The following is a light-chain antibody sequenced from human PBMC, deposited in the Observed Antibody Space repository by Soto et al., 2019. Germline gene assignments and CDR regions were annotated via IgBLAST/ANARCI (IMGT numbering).Light chain of an antibody. CDR1: SSDVGGYNY. Sequence: QSALTQPPSASGSPGQSVAISCTGTSSDVGGYNYVSWYQQHPGKAPKLMIYEVNKRPSGVPDRFSGSKSGNTASLTVSGLQAEDEAVYYCASWDDRLGAVVFGGGTKVTVL. CDR3: ASWDDRLGAVV. V-gene: IGLV2-8*01. J-gene: IGLJ2*01. CDR2: EVN.